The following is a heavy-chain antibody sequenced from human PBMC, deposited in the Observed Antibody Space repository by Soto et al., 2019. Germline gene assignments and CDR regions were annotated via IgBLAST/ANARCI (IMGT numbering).Heavy chain of an antibody. CDR2: IWYDGSNK. J-gene: IGHJ4*02. V-gene: IGHV3-33*01. CDR3: ARDEPFYGVFDY. D-gene: IGHD3-3*02. Sequence: PGGSLRLSCAASGFTFSSYGMHWVRQAPGKGLEWVAVIWYDGSNKYYADSVKGRFTISRDNSKNTLYLQMNSLRAEDTAVYYCARDEPFYGVFDYWGQGTLVTISS. CDR1: GFTFSSYG.